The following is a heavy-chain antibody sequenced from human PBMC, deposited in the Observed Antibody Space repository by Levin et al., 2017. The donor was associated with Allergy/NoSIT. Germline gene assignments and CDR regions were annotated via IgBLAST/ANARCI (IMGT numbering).Heavy chain of an antibody. CDR2: IYYDGST. V-gene: IGHV4-59*01. CDR3: ARGRVPANY. Sequence: SETLSLTCTVSGGSMSGNFWNWIRQPPGKGLEYIGYIYYDGSTNSNPSLKSRVTISLDTSKNQFPLRLTSVTAADTAVYYCARGRVPANYWGQGTLVTVSS. CDR1: GGSMSGNF. D-gene: IGHD3-3*01. J-gene: IGHJ4*02.